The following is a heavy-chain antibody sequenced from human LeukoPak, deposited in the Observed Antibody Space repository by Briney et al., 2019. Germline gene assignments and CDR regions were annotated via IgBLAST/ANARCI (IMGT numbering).Heavy chain of an antibody. J-gene: IGHJ4*02. V-gene: IGHV3-30*02. CDR1: GFTFSSYG. CDR3: ARVTGGYNLVDY. Sequence: GGSLRLSCAASGFTFSSYGMHWVRQAPGKGLEWVAFLQYDGSNEYYAVSVEGRFTISRDNSKNTLYLQMNSLRAEDTAVYYCARVTGGYNLVDYWGQGTLVTVSS. D-gene: IGHD5-24*01. CDR2: LQYDGSNE.